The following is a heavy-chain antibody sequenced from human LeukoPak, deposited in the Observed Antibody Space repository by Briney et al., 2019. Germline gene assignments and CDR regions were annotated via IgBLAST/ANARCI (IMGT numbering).Heavy chain of an antibody. CDR3: AELGITMIGGV. J-gene: IGHJ6*04. D-gene: IGHD3-10*02. CDR2: ISSRGSTI. CDR1: GFTFSSYE. V-gene: IGHV3-48*03. Sequence: GGSLRLSCAASGFTFSSYEMNWVCQAPGKGLDWVSYISSRGSTIYYADSVKGRFTISRDNAKNSLYLQMNSLRAEDTAVYYCAELGITMIGGVWGKGTTVTISS.